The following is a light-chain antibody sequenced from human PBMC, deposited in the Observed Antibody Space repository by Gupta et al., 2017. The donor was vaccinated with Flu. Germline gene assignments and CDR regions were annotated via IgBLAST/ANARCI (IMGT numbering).Light chain of an antibody. CDR2: ENN. CDR1: SSNIGNNY. Sequence: QSVLTQPPSVSAAPGQKVTISCSGSSSNIGNNYVSWYQQLPGTAPRLLIYENNERPSGIPDRFSGSKSGTSATLGITGLQTGDEADYYCAEWDSSLSAGQVVFGGGTKLTVL. V-gene: IGLV1-51*02. CDR3: AEWDSSLSAGQVV. J-gene: IGLJ2*01.